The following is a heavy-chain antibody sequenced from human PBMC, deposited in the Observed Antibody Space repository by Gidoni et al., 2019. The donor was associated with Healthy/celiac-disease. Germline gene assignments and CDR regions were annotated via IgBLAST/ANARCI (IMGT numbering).Heavy chain of an antibody. CDR1: GYSISSGYY. J-gene: IGHJ4*02. V-gene: IGHV4-38-2*02. D-gene: IGHD2-15*01. CDR3: ARDGRGFDY. Sequence: QVQLQESGPGLVKPSETLSLTCAVSGYSISSGYYWGWIRQPPGKGLEWIGSIYHSGSTYYDPSLKSRVTISVDTSKNQFSLKLSSVTAADTAVYYCARDGRGFDYWGQGTLVTVSS. CDR2: IYHSGST.